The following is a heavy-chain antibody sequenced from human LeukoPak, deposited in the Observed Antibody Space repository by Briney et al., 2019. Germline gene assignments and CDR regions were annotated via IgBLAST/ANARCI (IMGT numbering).Heavy chain of an antibody. CDR2: INHSGST. D-gene: IGHD5-18*01. V-gene: IGHV4-34*01. Sequence: SETLSLTCAVYGGSFSGYHWSWIRQPPGKGLEWIGEINHSGSTNYNPSLKSRVTISVDTSKNQFSLKLSSVTAADTAVYYCARSRIQLWTKRFDYWGQGTLVTVSS. CDR1: GGSFSGYH. J-gene: IGHJ4*02. CDR3: ARSRIQLWTKRFDY.